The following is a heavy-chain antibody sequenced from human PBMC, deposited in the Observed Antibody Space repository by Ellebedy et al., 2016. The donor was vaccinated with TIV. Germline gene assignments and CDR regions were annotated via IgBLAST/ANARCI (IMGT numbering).Heavy chain of an antibody. CDR1: GFTFSDYA. Sequence: GESLKISCVTSGFTFSDYAMNWVRQAPGKGLEWVSYIGGRSSKTHYADSVKGRFTISRDNAKNSLFLQMNSLTDEDTARYYCTRDPGGAPDLTLGNWGQGVLVTVSP. CDR3: TRDPGGAPDLTLGN. J-gene: IGHJ4*02. D-gene: IGHD3-16*01. V-gene: IGHV3-48*02. CDR2: IGGRSSKT.